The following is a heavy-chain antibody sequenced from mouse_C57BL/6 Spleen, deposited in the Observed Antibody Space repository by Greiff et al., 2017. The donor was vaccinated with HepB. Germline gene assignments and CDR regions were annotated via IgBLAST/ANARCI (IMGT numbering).Heavy chain of an antibody. D-gene: IGHD1-1*01. CDR1: GYTFTSYG. V-gene: IGHV1-81*01. CDR3: ASYYYGSSSFAY. J-gene: IGHJ3*01. CDR2: IYPRSGNT. Sequence: VKLVESGAELARPGASVKLSCKASGYTFTSYGISWVKQRTGQGLEWIGEIYPRSGNTYYNEKFKGKATLTADKSSSIAYMELRSLTSEDSAVYFCASYYYGSSSFAYWGQGTLVTVSA.